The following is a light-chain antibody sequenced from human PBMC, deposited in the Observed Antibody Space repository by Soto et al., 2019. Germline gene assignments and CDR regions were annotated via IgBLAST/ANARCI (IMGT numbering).Light chain of an antibody. V-gene: IGKV3-20*01. CDR2: VAS. CDR3: QQYGRT. CDR1: ESVSGSY. Sequence: PGERAALSCRALESVSGSYIAWYQQKVGQSPRLLIYVASNRATGIPDRFRGSVSGTDFTLTISRLEPEDFAMYYCQQYGRTFGLGTKVDIK. J-gene: IGKJ1*01.